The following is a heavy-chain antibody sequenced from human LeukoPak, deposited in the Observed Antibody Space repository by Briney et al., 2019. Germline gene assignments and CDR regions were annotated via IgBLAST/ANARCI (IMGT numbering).Heavy chain of an antibody. CDR1: GFTFSTYW. J-gene: IGHJ4*02. D-gene: IGHD6-19*01. CDR3: ARDRAVAGLCDY. Sequence: GSLRLSCVASGFTFSTYWVTWVRQAPGKGLEWVAHINQDGSEKYYVDSVKGRFTISRDNAKNSLYLQMNSLRVEDTAVYYCARDRAVAGLCDYWGQGTLVTVSS. CDR2: INQDGSEK. V-gene: IGHV3-7*01.